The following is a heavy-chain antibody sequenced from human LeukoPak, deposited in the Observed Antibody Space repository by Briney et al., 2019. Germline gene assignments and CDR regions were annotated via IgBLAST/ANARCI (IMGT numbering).Heavy chain of an antibody. V-gene: IGHV4-59*01. CDR1: GGSISNYY. D-gene: IGHD2-2*01. CDR3: ARVVPAVDYYYYYYMDV. Sequence: PSETLSLTCTVSGGSISNYYGSWLRQPPGKGLEWIGYIYYSGTTNYNPSLKSRVTISVDTSKNQFSLNLSSVTAADTAVYYCARVVPAVDYYYYYYMDVWGKGTTVTVSS. J-gene: IGHJ6*03. CDR2: IYYSGTT.